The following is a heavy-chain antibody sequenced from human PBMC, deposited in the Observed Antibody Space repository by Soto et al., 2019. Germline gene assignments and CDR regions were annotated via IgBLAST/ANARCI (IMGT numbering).Heavy chain of an antibody. Sequence: QVTLKESGPVLVKPTETLTLTCTVSGFSLSNARMGVSWIRQPPGKALEWLAHIFSNDEKSYSTSLKSMLTISKDTSKSQVVITMTNMDPVDTATYYCARTIQLWLPYYYYGMDVWGQGTTVTVSS. J-gene: IGHJ6*02. CDR3: ARTIQLWLPYYYYGMDV. V-gene: IGHV2-26*01. CDR2: IFSNDEK. D-gene: IGHD5-18*01. CDR1: GFSLSNARMG.